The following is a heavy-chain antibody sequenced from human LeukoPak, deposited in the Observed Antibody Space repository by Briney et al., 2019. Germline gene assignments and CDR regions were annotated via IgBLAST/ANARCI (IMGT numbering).Heavy chain of an antibody. CDR1: GYTFTDYY. CDR3: ARVDSSGWYDFVDY. Sequence: ASVKVSCKASGYTFTDYYMRWVRQAPGQGLEWMGWINPNSGGTNYAQKFQGRVTMTRDTSISTAYMELSRLRSDDTAVYYCARVDSSGWYDFVDYWGQGTLVTVSS. V-gene: IGHV1-2*02. D-gene: IGHD6-19*01. CDR2: INPNSGGT. J-gene: IGHJ4*02.